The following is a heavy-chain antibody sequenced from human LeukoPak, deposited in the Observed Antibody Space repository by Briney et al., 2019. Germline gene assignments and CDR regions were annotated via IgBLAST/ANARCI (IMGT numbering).Heavy chain of an antibody. Sequence: SETLSLTCTLSGGSLSSYYWSWIRQPPGKGLEWVGYIYTSGSTNYNPSLKSRVTISVDTSKNQCSLKLCSVTAADTAVYYCVRGVPYSSSLSFVYWGEGTLVTVSS. CDR3: VRGVPYSSSLSFVY. CDR2: IYTSGST. V-gene: IGHV4-4*09. D-gene: IGHD6-6*01. J-gene: IGHJ4*02. CDR1: GGSLSSYY.